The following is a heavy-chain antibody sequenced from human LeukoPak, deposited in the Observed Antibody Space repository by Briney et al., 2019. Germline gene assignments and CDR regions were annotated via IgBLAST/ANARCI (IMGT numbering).Heavy chain of an antibody. CDR3: ARHTWSREQWLVQGQGTYFDY. J-gene: IGHJ4*02. D-gene: IGHD6-19*01. Sequence: TSETLSLNCTVSGGSVSRNSDYWGWIRQPPGKGLEWIGYIYYSGSTNYNPSLKSRVTISVDTSKNQFSLKLSSVTAADTAVYYCARHTWSREQWLVQGQGTYFDYWGQGTLVTVSS. V-gene: IGHV4-61*05. CDR2: IYYSGST. CDR1: GGSVSRNSDY.